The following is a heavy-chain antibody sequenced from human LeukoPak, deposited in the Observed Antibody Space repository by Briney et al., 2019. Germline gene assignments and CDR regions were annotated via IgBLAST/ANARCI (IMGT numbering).Heavy chain of an antibody. D-gene: IGHD2-21*02. CDR2: INPNSGGT. Sequence: ASVKVSCKAPGYTFTGYYMHWVRQAPGQGLEWMGWINPNSGGTNYAQKFQGRVTMTRDTSISTAYMELRRLRSDDTAVYYCARRLWAYCGGDCYAQFFDPWGQGTLVTVSS. J-gene: IGHJ5*02. CDR1: GYTFTGYY. V-gene: IGHV1-2*02. CDR3: ARRLWAYCGGDCYAQFFDP.